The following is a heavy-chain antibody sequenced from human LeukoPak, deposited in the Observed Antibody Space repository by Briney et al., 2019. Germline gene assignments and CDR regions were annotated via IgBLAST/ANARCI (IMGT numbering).Heavy chain of an antibody. V-gene: IGHV3-23*01. CDR3: AKDRMRDFWSGYSYYFDY. Sequence: GGSLRLSCAASGFTFSSYATSWVRQAPGKGLEWVSAISGSGGSTYYADSVKGRFTISRDNSKNTLYLQMNSLRAEDTAVYYCAKDRMRDFWSGYSYYFDYWGQGTLVTVSS. CDR2: ISGSGGST. D-gene: IGHD3-3*01. J-gene: IGHJ4*02. CDR1: GFTFSSYA.